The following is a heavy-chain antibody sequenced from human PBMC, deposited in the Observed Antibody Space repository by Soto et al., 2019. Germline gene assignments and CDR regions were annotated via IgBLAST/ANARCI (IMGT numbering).Heavy chain of an antibody. Sequence: QVQLVQSGAEVKKPGSSVKVSCKASGGTFSSYAISWVRQAPGQGLEWMGGIIPIFGTANYAQKFQGRVTITEDESTSTAYMELSSLRSEATAVYYCASALVPAADVKLWYGEHFDYWGQGTLVTVSS. CDR2: IIPIFGTA. D-gene: IGHD2-2*01. J-gene: IGHJ4*02. CDR3: ASALVPAADVKLWYGEHFDY. CDR1: GGTFSSYA. V-gene: IGHV1-69*12.